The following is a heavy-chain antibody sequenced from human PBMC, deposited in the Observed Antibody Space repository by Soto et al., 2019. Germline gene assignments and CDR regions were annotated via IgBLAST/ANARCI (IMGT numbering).Heavy chain of an antibody. CDR1: GYTFTNYG. Sequence: ASVKVSCKASGYTFTNYGISWVRQAPGQGLEWMGWISGFNGNTNYAQKLQGRVTMTTDTSTSTAYMELRNLRSDDTAVYYCERDYYGDYVPYSQHWGQDTLVNVSS. CDR3: ERDYYGDYVPYSQH. CDR2: ISGFNGNT. J-gene: IGHJ1*01. D-gene: IGHD4-17*01. V-gene: IGHV1-18*01.